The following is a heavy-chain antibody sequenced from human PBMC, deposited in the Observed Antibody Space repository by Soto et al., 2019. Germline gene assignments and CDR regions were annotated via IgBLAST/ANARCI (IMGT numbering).Heavy chain of an antibody. Sequence: GGSLRLSCAASGFTFSSYAMSWVRQAPGKGLEWVSAISGSGGSTYYADSVKGRFTISRDNSKNTLYLQMNSLRAEDTAVYYCAKDRETRPYCSGGSCLDAFDIWGQGTMVTVSS. V-gene: IGHV3-23*01. D-gene: IGHD2-15*01. J-gene: IGHJ3*02. CDR1: GFTFSSYA. CDR3: AKDRETRPYCSGGSCLDAFDI. CDR2: ISGSGGST.